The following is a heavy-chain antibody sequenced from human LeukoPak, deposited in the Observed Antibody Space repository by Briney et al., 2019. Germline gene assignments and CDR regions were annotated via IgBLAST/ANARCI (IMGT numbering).Heavy chain of an antibody. D-gene: IGHD2-15*01. V-gene: IGHV3-23*01. CDR2: ITGSGGST. J-gene: IGHJ4*02. CDR3: ARDSRDIAWYFDF. CDR1: GFTFSSYA. Sequence: PGGSLRLSCAASGFTFSSYAMGWVRQAPGKGLEWVSLITGSGGSTFYADSVKGRFTISRDNSKSTLYLQMNSLRAKDTAVYYCARDSRDIAWYFDFWGQGTLVTVSS.